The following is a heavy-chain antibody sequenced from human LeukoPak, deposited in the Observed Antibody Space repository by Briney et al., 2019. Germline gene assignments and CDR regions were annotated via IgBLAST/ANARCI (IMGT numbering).Heavy chain of an antibody. J-gene: IGHJ5*02. CDR2: GRIYHGET. Sequence: ASENLSCTSAVYGFTSYGFSWVWHGPPPGKGLEGWGRIYHGETNNYNKLQGRVTMTTDTSTSTAYMELRSLRSDDTAVYYCARDETSGVYCSGGSCYYNPINNWFDPWGQGTLVTVSS. D-gene: IGHD2-15*01. V-gene: IGHV1-18*01. CDR3: ARDETSGVYCSGGSCYYNPINNWFDP. CDR1: VYGFTSYG.